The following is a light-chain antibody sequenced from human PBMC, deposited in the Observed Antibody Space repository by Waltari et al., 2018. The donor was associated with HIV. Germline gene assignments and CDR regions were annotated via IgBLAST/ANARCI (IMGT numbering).Light chain of an antibody. CDR1: SSDVGGYKY. CDR3: SSYAGRNNYV. V-gene: IGLV2-8*01. J-gene: IGLJ1*01. CDR2: EVS. Sequence: QSPLTQPPSASGSPGQSVTISCTATSSDVGGYKYVSWDQQHPGKAPQLMIYEVSRRPSGVPDRFSGSKSGNTASLTVSGLQAEDEADYYCSSYAGRNNYVFGTGTKVTVL.